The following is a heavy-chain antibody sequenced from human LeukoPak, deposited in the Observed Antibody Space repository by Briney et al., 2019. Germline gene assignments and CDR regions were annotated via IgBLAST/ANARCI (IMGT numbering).Heavy chain of an antibody. CDR2: IYHDGST. Sequence: SGTLSLTCAVSGDSMSGTNWWSWVRQAPGKGLEWIGEIYHDGSTNYNSSLKSRVTISIDKSRRQFSLRLNSVTAADTAVYYCASNGYYCIEFWGKGTTVTVSS. J-gene: IGHJ6*03. D-gene: IGHD2-8*01. V-gene: IGHV4-4*02. CDR1: GDSMSGTNW. CDR3: ASNGYYCIEF.